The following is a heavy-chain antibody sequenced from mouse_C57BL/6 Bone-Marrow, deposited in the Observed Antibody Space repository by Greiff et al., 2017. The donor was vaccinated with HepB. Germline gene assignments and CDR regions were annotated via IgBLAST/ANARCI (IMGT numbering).Heavy chain of an antibody. CDR2: TFYSGIT. CDR3: ARGIYYDYEDYAMDY. CDR1: GFSINSDCY. J-gene: IGHJ4*01. D-gene: IGHD2-4*01. V-gene: IGHV3-3*01. Sequence: EVHLVESGPSLVRPSQTLSLTCTVTGFSINSDCYWIWIRQFPGNKLEYIGYTFYSGITYYNPSLESRTYITRDTSKNQFSLKLSSVTTEDTATYYCARGIYYDYEDYAMDYWGQGTSVTVSS.